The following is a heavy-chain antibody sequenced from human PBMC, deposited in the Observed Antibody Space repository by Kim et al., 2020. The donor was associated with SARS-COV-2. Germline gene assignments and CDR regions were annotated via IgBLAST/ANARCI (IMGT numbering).Heavy chain of an antibody. Sequence: NRRGGGTNYAQKFQGRVTMTGDTSTNTVYMELSSLRSDDTAVYYCAKDGGHWGQGTLVTVSS. V-gene: IGHV1-46*01. D-gene: IGHD3-16*01. CDR2: NRRGGGT. CDR3: AKDGGH. J-gene: IGHJ4*02.